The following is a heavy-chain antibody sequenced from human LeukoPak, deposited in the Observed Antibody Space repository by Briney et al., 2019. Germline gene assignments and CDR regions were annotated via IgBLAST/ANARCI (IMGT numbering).Heavy chain of an antibody. J-gene: IGHJ3*02. CDR2: ISYDGTNK. CDR3: AKEQQLVRPNDAFDI. Sequence: GGSLRLSCAASGFTFSSYGMHWIRQAPGKGLEWVAVISYDGTNKYYADSVKGRFTISRDNSKNTLYLQMNSLRAEDTAVYYRAKEQQLVRPNDAFDIWGQGTMVTVSS. D-gene: IGHD6-13*01. V-gene: IGHV3-30*18. CDR1: GFTFSSYG.